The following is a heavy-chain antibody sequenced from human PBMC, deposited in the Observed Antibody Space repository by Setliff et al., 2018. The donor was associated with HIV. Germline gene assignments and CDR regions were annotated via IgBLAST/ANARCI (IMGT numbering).Heavy chain of an antibody. CDR3: GRVTTGLFQY. V-gene: IGHV4-34*01. CDR1: GGSLSGHY. Sequence: SETLSLTCAVYGGSLSGHYWNWIRQPPGKGLEWIGQVNHGGSASYNPSLESRVTISVDTSKDQFSLNLTSVTAADTAIYYCGRVTTGLFQYWGQGTLVTVSS. CDR2: VNHGGSA. J-gene: IGHJ1*01. D-gene: IGHD4-17*01.